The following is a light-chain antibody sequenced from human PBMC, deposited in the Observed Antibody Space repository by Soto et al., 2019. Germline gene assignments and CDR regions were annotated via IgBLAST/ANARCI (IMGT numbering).Light chain of an antibody. V-gene: IGLV2-14*01. CDR1: SSDVGGYNY. CDR3: SSYTSSSTFYV. CDR2: DVS. J-gene: IGLJ1*01. Sequence: QSVLTQPASVSGSPGQSITISCTVTSSDVGGYNYVSWYQQHPGKAPKLMIYDVSNRPSGVSNRFSGSKSGNTASLTISGLQAEDEADYYCSSYTSSSTFYVFGTGTKVTVL.